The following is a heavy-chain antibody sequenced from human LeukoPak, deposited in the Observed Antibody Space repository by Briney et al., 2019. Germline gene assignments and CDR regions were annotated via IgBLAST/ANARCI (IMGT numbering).Heavy chain of an antibody. CDR3: ASCSSTSCLDAFDI. Sequence: PSETLSLTCTVSGGSISSYYWSWIRQPAGKGLEWIGRIYTSGSTNYNPSLKSRVTMSADTSKNQFSLKLSSVTAADTAVYYCASCSSTSCLDAFDIWGQGTMVTVSS. J-gene: IGHJ3*02. V-gene: IGHV4-4*07. CDR1: GGSISSYY. D-gene: IGHD2-2*01. CDR2: IYTSGST.